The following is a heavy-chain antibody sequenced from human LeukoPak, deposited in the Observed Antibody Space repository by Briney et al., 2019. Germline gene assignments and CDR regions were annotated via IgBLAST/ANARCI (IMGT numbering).Heavy chain of an antibody. Sequence: SVKVSFKASGGTFSSYAISWVRQAPGQGLEWMGRIIPILGIANYAQKFQGRVTITADKSTSTAYMELSSLRSEDTAVYYCARDPDSSSSEVVDVWGQGTTVTVSS. CDR2: IIPILGIA. D-gene: IGHD6-13*01. J-gene: IGHJ6*02. CDR1: GGTFSSYA. CDR3: ARDPDSSSSEVVDV. V-gene: IGHV1-69*04.